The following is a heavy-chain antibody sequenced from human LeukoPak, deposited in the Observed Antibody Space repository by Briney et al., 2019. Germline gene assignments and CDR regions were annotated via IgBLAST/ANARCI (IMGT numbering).Heavy chain of an antibody. CDR1: AVSISGYY. CDR3: VRSKSGTYSWFDP. Sequence: PSETLSLTCAGSAVSISGYYWSWIPPPPGKGLEWIGFIYYTGNTNYNPSLKSRPTTSADTTNNQFSLKVSSVTAADTAVYYCVRSKSGTYSWFDPWGQGTLVTVSS. J-gene: IGHJ5*02. CDR2: IYYTGNT. D-gene: IGHD4-11*01. V-gene: IGHV4-59*01.